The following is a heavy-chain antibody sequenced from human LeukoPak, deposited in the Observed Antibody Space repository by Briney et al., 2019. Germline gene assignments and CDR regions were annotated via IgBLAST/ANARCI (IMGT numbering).Heavy chain of an antibody. J-gene: IGHJ5*02. CDR1: GGSISSSSYY. D-gene: IGHD1-26*01. Sequence: SETLSLTCTVSGGSISSSSYYRGWIRQPPGKGLEWIGSIYYSGSTYYNPSLKSRVTISVDTSKNQFSLKLSSVTAADTAVYYCARRWELPYNWFDPWGQGTLVTVSS. V-gene: IGHV4-39*07. CDR3: ARRWELPYNWFDP. CDR2: IYYSGST.